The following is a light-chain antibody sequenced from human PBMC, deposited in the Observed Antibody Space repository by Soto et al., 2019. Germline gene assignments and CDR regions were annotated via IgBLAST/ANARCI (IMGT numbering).Light chain of an antibody. CDR1: SSNIGAPYD. J-gene: IGLJ2*01. CDR3: GTWNRSLSVF. V-gene: IGLV1-40*01. Sequence: QSVLTQPPSVSGAPGQGVTISCTGSSSNIGAPYDVHWYQHLPGTAPKLLIYGGNNRPSGIPDRFSGFKSGTSATLDITGLQPGDEADYYCGTWNRSLSVFFGGGTKVTVL. CDR2: GGN.